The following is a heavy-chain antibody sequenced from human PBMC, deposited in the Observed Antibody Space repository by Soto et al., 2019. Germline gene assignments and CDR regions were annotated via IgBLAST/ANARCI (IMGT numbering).Heavy chain of an antibody. D-gene: IGHD5-12*01. V-gene: IGHV4-39*01. CDR3: ARHSSEDIAPNYFDY. Sequence: SETLSLICTVSVGSISSSSYYWGWIRQPPGKGLEWIGSIYYSGSTYYNPSLKSRVTISVDTSKNQFSLKLSSVTAADTAVYYCARHSSEDIAPNYFDYWGQGTLVTVSS. J-gene: IGHJ4*02. CDR1: VGSISSSSYY. CDR2: IYYSGST.